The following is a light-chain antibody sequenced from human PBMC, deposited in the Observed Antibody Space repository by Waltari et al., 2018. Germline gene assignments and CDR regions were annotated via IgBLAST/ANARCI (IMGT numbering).Light chain of an antibody. Sequence: DIQMTQSPSTLSASVGDRVTITCRASQTISSWLAWYQQQPGKAPRLLIYRASTLESGVPSRFSGSGSGTDFTLTISRLEPEDVAVYYCQQYGSLFGGGTKVEIK. CDR1: QTISSW. J-gene: IGKJ4*01. CDR2: RAS. V-gene: IGKV1-5*03. CDR3: QQYGSL.